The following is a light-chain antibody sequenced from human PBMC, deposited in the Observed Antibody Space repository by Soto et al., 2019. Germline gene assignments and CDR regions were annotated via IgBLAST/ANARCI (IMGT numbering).Light chain of an antibody. Sequence: QSVLTQPASVSGSPGQSITISCTGTSSDIGSYNYVSWYQQHPGKAPKLMIYEVSYRPSGVSNRFSASKSGNTASLTISGLQAEDEADYYCRSYTSSSTLYVFGTGTKVT. CDR2: EVS. V-gene: IGLV2-14*01. J-gene: IGLJ1*01. CDR1: SSDIGSYNY. CDR3: RSYTSSSTLYV.